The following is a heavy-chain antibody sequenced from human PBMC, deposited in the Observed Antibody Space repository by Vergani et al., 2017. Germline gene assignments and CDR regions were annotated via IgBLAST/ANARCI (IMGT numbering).Heavy chain of an antibody. V-gene: IGHV4-61*02. Sequence: QVQLHESGPGLVKPSQTLSLTCTVSGGSITSGSFHWSWIRQPAGKGLEWIGRIHSSGTTNYKPSLKSRVTLSVDTSKNQLSLRMTSVTAADTAVYYCARDSWTSELRGVYWCDTWGEGTVVSVCS. CDR2: IHSSGTT. CDR3: ARDSWTSELRGVYWCDT. CDR1: GGSITSGSFH. J-gene: IGHJ5*02. D-gene: IGHD3-10*01.